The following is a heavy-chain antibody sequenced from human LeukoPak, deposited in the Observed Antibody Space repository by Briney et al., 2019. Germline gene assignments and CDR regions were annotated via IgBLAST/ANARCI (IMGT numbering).Heavy chain of an antibody. CDR2: INHSGST. J-gene: IGHJ4*02. D-gene: IGHD2-2*02. Sequence: SETLSFTCAVYGGSFSGYYWSWIRQPPGKGLEWIGEINHSGSTNYNPSLKSRVTISVDTSKNQFSLKLSSVTAADTAVYYCARVVPAAKPIDYWGQGTLVTVS. CDR3: ARVVPAAKPIDY. CDR1: GGSFSGYY. V-gene: IGHV4-34*01.